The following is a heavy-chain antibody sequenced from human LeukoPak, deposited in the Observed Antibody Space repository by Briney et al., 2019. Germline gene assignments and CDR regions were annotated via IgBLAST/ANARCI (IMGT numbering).Heavy chain of an antibody. J-gene: IGHJ4*02. V-gene: IGHV3-23*01. CDR3: AKPTDYDFWSGYSPFYFDY. D-gene: IGHD3-3*01. CDR1: GFTFSSYA. CDR2: ISGSGGST. Sequence: GGSLRLSCAASGFTFSSYAMSWVRQAPGKGLEWVSAISGSGGSTYCADSVKGRFTISRDNSKNTLYLQMNSLRAEDTAVYYCAKPTDYDFWSGYSPFYFDYWGQGTLVTVSS.